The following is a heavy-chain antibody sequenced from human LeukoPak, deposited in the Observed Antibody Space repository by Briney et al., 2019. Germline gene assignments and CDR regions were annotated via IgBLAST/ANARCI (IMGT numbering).Heavy chain of an antibody. CDR2: IYYTGNT. V-gene: IGHV4-39*07. CDR1: GGCVSSSNFY. D-gene: IGHD2-8*01. CDR3: ASPSLMSGAPSYFDF. Sequence: SQTLSLTCSVAGGCVSSSNFYWAWIRQPPGKGLGWIGIIYYTGNTFYNPSLKSRGTISIDTSKNQFSLKLTSVTAADTAVYYCASPSLMSGAPSYFDFWGQGTLVSV. J-gene: IGHJ4*02.